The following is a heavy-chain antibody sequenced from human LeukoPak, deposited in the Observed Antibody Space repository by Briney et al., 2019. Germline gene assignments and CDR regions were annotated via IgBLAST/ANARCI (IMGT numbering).Heavy chain of an antibody. CDR1: GDSISSYY. CDR2: TYHTGST. Sequence: SETLSLTCTVSGDSISSYYWSWIRQPPGKGLGWIGYTYHTGSTNYNPSLKSRVTISVDKSKNQFSLKLSSVTAGDTAVYYCATGYSSTWYYFDYWGQGTLVTVSS. D-gene: IGHD6-13*01. J-gene: IGHJ4*02. CDR3: ATGYSSTWYYFDY. V-gene: IGHV4-59*01.